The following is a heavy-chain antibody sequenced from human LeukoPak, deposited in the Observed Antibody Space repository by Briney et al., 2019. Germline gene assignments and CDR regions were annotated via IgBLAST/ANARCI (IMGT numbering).Heavy chain of an antibody. J-gene: IGHJ4*02. Sequence: GGSLRLSCEGSAFIFSGHWMNWVRQTPGKRLEWVASIKEDGSEIYYVDSVKGRFTISRDNAKNSLSLQMNSLRAEDTAVYYCARQAATMGRFYFDYWGQGTLVTVSS. CDR3: ARQAATMGRFYFDY. V-gene: IGHV3-7*03. CDR1: AFIFSGHW. D-gene: IGHD5-24*01. CDR2: IKEDGSEI.